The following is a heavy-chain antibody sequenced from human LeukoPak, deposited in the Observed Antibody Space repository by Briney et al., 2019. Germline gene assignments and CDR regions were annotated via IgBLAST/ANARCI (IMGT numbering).Heavy chain of an antibody. J-gene: IGHJ4*02. CDR1: GYTFTSYG. Sequence: ASVKVSCKASGYTFTSYGNSWVRQAPGQGLEWMGWINPNSGGTNYAQKFQGRVTMTRDTSISTAYMELSRLRSDDTAVYYCASSSSWLPLDYWGQGTLVTVSS. V-gene: IGHV1-2*02. CDR3: ASSSSWLPLDY. CDR2: INPNSGGT. D-gene: IGHD6-13*01.